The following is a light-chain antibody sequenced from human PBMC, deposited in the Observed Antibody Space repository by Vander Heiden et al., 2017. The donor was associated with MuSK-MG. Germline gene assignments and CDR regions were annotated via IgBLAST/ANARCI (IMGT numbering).Light chain of an antibody. Sequence: DIQMTQSPSSLSASVGDRVTITCRASQSITSYLNWYQQKPGEAPNLLIYAASSLQSGVPSRFSGSGSGTDFTLTISSLQPEDSATYYCQQSDSPPITFGGGTKVQIK. CDR1: QSITSY. CDR3: QQSDSPPIT. CDR2: AAS. V-gene: IGKV1-39*01. J-gene: IGKJ4*01.